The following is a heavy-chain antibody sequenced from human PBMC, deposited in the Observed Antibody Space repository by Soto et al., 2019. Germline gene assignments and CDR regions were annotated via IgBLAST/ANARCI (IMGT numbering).Heavy chain of an antibody. J-gene: IGHJ4*02. CDR2: IYHSGST. Sequence: PSETLSLTCAVSGRPITSRTYSWSWIRQPPGKGLEWIGYIYHSGSTYYNPSLKSRVTISVDTSKNHFSLKLSSVTAADTAVYYCGRISSHGDYAYWGQGTLVTVSS. CDR3: GRISSHGDYAY. D-gene: IGHD4-17*01. V-gene: IGHV4-30-2*01. CDR1: GRPITSRTYS.